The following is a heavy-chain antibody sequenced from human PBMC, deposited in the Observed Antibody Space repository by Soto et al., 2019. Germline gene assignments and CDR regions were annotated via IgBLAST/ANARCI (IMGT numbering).Heavy chain of an antibody. Sequence: QVQLVESGGGVVQPGRSLRLSCAASGFTFSTYAMHWVRQAPGKGLEWVAVISFDGRKKYYADSVKGRFTISRDNSKNTLYLQMNGLRVDDTAVYYCARETDGMDVWGQGTTVTVSS. CDR2: ISFDGRKK. J-gene: IGHJ6*02. CDR3: ARETDGMDV. CDR1: GFTFSTYA. V-gene: IGHV3-30*04.